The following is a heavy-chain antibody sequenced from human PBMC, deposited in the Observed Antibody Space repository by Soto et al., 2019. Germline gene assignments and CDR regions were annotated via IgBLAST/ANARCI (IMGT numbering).Heavy chain of an antibody. J-gene: IGHJ6*02. Sequence: PGVSLKVSRQGWGDRFTSYLIGLVSQMPGKGLELMGIIYPGDSDTRYSPSFQGQVTISADKSISTAYLQWSTLKASDTAKYYCARLGFEYDTSTPYYNVLHYYGVDVWGQGTTVTVSS. V-gene: IGHV5-51*01. CDR3: ARLGFEYDTSTPYYNVLHYYGVDV. CDR1: GDRFTSYL. D-gene: IGHD3-9*01. CDR2: IYPGDSDT.